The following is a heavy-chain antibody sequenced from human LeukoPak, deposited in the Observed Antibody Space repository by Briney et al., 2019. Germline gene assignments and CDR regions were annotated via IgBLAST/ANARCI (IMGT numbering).Heavy chain of an antibody. J-gene: IGHJ5*02. CDR3: ARDLGSGSLDP. D-gene: IGHD3-10*01. CDR1: GGSISSSSYY. V-gene: IGHV4-61*09. Sequence: SETLSLTCTVSGGSISSSSYYWSWIRQPAGKGLEWIGHIYTSGNTNYDPSLKSRVTMSVDTSKNQFSLKLSSVTAADTAVYYCARDLGSGSLDPWGQGTLVTVSS. CDR2: IYTSGNT.